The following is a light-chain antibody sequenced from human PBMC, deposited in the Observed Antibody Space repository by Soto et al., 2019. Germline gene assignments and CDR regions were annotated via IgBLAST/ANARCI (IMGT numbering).Light chain of an antibody. CDR2: DAS. CDR3: QPRCNSPLT. CDR1: QSISSH. V-gene: IGKV3-11*01. Sequence: EIVLTQSPATLSLSPGERVTLSCRASQSISSHLAWYQHKPGQAPRLRMYDASNRATGIPARFSGSGPGTDLTHTISSLEPEAFPVYYCQPRCNSPLTLGGGTKVEIK. J-gene: IGKJ4*01.